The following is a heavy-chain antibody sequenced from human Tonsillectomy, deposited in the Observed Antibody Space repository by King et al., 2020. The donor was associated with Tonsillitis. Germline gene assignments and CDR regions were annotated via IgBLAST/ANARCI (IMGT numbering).Heavy chain of an antibody. CDR2: TYYRSKWYN. J-gene: IGHJ4*02. D-gene: IGHD1-26*01. CDR3: SRDFQFGGTYYRLDY. CDR1: GDSVSSNIAA. Sequence: VQLQQSGPGLVKPSQTLSLTCALSGDSVSSNIAAWHWIRQSPSRGLEWLGRTYYRSKWYNDYAASVKSRIIINADTSKNQFSLQLNSVTPEDTAVYFCSRDFQFGGTYYRLDYWGQGTLVTVSS. V-gene: IGHV6-1*01.